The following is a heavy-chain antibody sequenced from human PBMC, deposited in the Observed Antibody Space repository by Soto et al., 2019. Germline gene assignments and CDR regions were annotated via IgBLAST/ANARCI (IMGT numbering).Heavy chain of an antibody. V-gene: IGHV4-59*01. CDR1: GGSITGYY. CDR2: VFYGGST. CDR3: ARGFYDAMFDF. D-gene: IGHD2-2*01. Sequence: SETLSLTCTVSGGSITGYYWSWIRRPPGKGLEWIGYVFYGGSTNSASSLKSRVSISLDTSKNQFSLKLTSVTAADTAMYYCARGFYDAMFDFWGQGTLVTVSS. J-gene: IGHJ4*02.